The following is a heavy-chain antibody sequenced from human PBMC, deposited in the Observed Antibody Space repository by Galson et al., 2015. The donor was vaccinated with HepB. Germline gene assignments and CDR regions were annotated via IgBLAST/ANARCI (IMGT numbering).Heavy chain of an antibody. CDR1: GYTLTELS. V-gene: IGHV1-24*01. J-gene: IGHJ3*02. Sequence: SVKVPCKVSGYTLTELSMHWVRQAPGKGLEWMGGFDPEDGETIYAQKFQGRVTMTEDTSTDTAYMELSSLRSEDTAVYYCATDRVATMEVAYDAFDIWGQGTMVTVSS. D-gene: IGHD5-24*01. CDR2: FDPEDGET. CDR3: ATDRVATMEVAYDAFDI.